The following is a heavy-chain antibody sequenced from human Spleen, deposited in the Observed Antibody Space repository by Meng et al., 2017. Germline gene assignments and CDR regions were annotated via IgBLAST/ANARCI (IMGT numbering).Heavy chain of an antibody. CDR2: IGHSGLT. Sequence: SVCSIRPGGCYWGWTRQPQGKGMEWIGSIGHSGLTYYTPSVKSRVTVSIETSKSQFSMKLTSVTAADTAVYFCVRSSAWVRTGFDPWGQGTLVTVSS. V-gene: IGHV4-39*01. CDR3: VRSSAWVRTGFDP. J-gene: IGHJ5*02. CDR1: VCSIRPGGCY. D-gene: IGHD3-22*01.